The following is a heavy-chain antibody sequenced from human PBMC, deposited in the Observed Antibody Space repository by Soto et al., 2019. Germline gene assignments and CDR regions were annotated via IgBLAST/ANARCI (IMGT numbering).Heavy chain of an antibody. CDR3: AKGVVRDSCSRVYFES. CDR1: GFTFSSYA. J-gene: IGHJ4*02. Sequence: GLSLRLSCAPSGFTFSSYAISWVRQAPGKGLEWVSAISGSGGSTYYADSVKGRFTISRDNSKNTLYLQMNSLRAEETTAYYCAKGVVRDSCSRVYFESGGQGVRVSVSS. V-gene: IGHV3-23*01. CDR2: ISGSGGST. D-gene: IGHD2-8*01.